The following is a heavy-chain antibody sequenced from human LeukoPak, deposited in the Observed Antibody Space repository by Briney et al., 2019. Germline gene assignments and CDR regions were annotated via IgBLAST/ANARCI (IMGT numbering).Heavy chain of an antibody. Sequence: SVKVSCKASGGTFSSYTISWVRQAPGQGLEWMGRIIPNLGIANYAQKFQGRVTITADKSTSTAYMELSSLRSEDTAVYYCARGYCSGGSCYYFDYWGQGTLVTVSS. CDR2: IIPNLGIA. CDR3: ARGYCSGGSCYYFDY. D-gene: IGHD2-15*01. CDR1: GGTFSSYT. J-gene: IGHJ4*02. V-gene: IGHV1-69*02.